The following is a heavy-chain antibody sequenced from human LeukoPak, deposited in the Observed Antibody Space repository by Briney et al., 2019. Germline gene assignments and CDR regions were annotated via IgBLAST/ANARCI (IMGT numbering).Heavy chain of an antibody. Sequence: SETLSLTCTVSGGSISSRDYYWGWIRQPPGKGLEWIGSIYYSGNTYYNASLKGRVTISADTSKNQFSLKLSSVTAADTAVYYCASEVVSSIEYFQHWGQGTLVTVSS. CDR3: ASEVVSSIEYFQH. D-gene: IGHD2-21*02. CDR1: GGSISSRDYY. CDR2: IYYSGNT. V-gene: IGHV4-39*07. J-gene: IGHJ1*01.